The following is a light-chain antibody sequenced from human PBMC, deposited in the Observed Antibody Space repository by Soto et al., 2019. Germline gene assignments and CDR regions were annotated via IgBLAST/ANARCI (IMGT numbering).Light chain of an antibody. Sequence: IQMTQSPSSLSASVGDRVTITCRASQSVSNYLNWYQQKPGKAPKLLIYAASSLQSGVPSRFSGSGSGTEFTLTISSLQPEDFATYYCQQSYSTPPFFGPGTTVDIK. CDR1: QSVSNY. J-gene: IGKJ3*01. CDR3: QQSYSTPPF. CDR2: AAS. V-gene: IGKV1-39*01.